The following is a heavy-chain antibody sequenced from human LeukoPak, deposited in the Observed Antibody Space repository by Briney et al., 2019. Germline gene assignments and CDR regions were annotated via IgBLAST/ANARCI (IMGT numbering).Heavy chain of an antibody. CDR2: IDSDGSTI. J-gene: IGHJ4*02. D-gene: IGHD3-22*01. CDR3: ARGHYYDSSGYYQRKGFDY. Sequence: GGSLRLSCAGSGFTFSNTWMHWVRQAPGEGLVWVSRIDSDGSTINYADSVKGRFTISRDNSKNTLYLQMNSLRAEDTAVYYCARGHYYDSSGYYQRKGFDYWGQGTLVTVSS. CDR1: GFTFSNTW. V-gene: IGHV3-74*01.